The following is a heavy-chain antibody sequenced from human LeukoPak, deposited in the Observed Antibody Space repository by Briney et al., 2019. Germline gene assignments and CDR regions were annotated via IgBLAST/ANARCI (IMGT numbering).Heavy chain of an antibody. D-gene: IGHD3-10*01. Sequence: SXXXXXXXSXYWGWIRQPPGTXXXWIGSTYYSGSTYYNPSLXSRVTISVEXSKNQFSLKLSSVTAADTAGELXXXXXXXXXXXXXXDXFDPWGQGTLVTVSS. CDR1: XXXXXXXSXY. J-gene: IGHJ5*02. CDR3: XXXXXXXXXXXXXDXFDP. CDR2: TYYSGST. V-gene: IGHV4-39*01.